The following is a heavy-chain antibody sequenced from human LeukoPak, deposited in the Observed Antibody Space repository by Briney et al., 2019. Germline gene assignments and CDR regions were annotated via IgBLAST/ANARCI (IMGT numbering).Heavy chain of an antibody. J-gene: IGHJ6*03. D-gene: IGHD1-7*01. Sequence: SETLSLTCAVYGGSFSNYYWGWIRQSPVKGLEWIGEINDSERIIYNPSLKSRVTISVDMSKNQFSLRLNPVTAADTAIYYCVRRWNYGIYYHIDVWGKGTTVTVSS. CDR3: VRRWNYGIYYHIDV. V-gene: IGHV4-34*01. CDR2: INDSERI. CDR1: GGSFSNYY.